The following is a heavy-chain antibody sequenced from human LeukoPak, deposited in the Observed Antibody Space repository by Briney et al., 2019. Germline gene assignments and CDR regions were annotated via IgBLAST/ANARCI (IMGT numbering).Heavy chain of an antibody. CDR1: GFTFSSYA. V-gene: IGHV3-23*01. J-gene: IGHJ4*02. D-gene: IGHD2-2*01. Sequence: GGSLRLSCAASGFTFSSYAMSWVRQAPGKGLEWVPAISGSGGSTYYADSVKGRFTISRDNSKNTLYLQMNSLRAEDTAVYYCAKVVVVPAFYHYFDYWGQGTLVTVSS. CDR3: AKVVVVPAFYHYFDY. CDR2: ISGSGGST.